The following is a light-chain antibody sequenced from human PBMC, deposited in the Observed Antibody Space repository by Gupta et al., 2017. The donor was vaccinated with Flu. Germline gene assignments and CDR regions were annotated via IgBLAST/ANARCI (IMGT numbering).Light chain of an antibody. Sequence: QSVLTQPPSASGTPGQRVTISCSGSFSNIESNTVNWYQQLPGTAPKLLIYRDNRRPSGVPGRFSGSKSGTSASLAIGGLHSEDEADYYCAAWDDSLNGPVFGGGTKLTVL. CDR3: AAWDDSLNGPV. CDR2: RDN. J-gene: IGLJ3*02. CDR1: FSNIESNT. V-gene: IGLV1-44*01.